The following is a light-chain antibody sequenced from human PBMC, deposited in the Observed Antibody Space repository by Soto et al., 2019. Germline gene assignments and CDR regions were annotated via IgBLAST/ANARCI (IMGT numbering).Light chain of an antibody. CDR1: SSDVGGYNY. J-gene: IGLJ1*01. V-gene: IGLV2-14*01. CDR2: DVS. CDR3: SSYASSSTYV. Sequence: QSALTQPASVSGSPGQSITISCTGTSSDVGGYNYVSWYQQHPGKAPKLMIYDVSNQPSGVSNRFSGSKSGNTASLTISGLQAEDEPDYYCSSYASSSTYVFGTGTKLTVL.